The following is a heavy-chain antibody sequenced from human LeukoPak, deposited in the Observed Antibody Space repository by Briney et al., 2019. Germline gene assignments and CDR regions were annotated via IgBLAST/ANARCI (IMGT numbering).Heavy chain of an antibody. J-gene: IGHJ4*02. CDR3: AKFYTSSWYGLPFDY. CDR1: GFTFSNYA. CDR2: ISGSGGST. V-gene: IGHV3-23*01. Sequence: PGGSLRLSCAASGFTFSNYAMSWVRQAPGKVLEWVSAISGSGGSTYYADSVKGRFTISRDISKSTLYLQMNSLRAEDTAVYYCAKFYTSSWYGLPFDYWGQGTLVTVSS. D-gene: IGHD6-13*01.